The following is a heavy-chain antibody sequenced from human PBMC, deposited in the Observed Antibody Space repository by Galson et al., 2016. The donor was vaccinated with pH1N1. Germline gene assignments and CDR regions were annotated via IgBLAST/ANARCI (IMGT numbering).Heavy chain of an antibody. CDR2: IDWDDDK. D-gene: IGHD4-17*01. CDR1: GFSLSTSGMC. V-gene: IGHV2-70*12. J-gene: IGHJ5*02. CDR3: AHSYYGDYVGWFDP. Sequence: PALVKPTQTLTLTRTFSGFSLSTSGMCVSWIRQPPGKALEWLALIDWDDDKYYSTSLKTRLTISKDTSKNQVVLTMTNMDPVDTATYYCAHSYYGDYVGWFDPWGQGTLVTVSS.